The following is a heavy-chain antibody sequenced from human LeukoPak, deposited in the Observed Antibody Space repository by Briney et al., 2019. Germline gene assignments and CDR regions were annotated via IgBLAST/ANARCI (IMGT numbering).Heavy chain of an antibody. D-gene: IGHD4-23*01. CDR1: GGSFSGYY. V-gene: IGHV4-59*01. CDR2: IYYSGST. J-gene: IGHJ4*02. CDR3: ARDPEGGNSPFDY. Sequence: NTSETLSLTCAVYGGSFSGYYWSWIRQPPGKGLEWIGYIYYSGSTNYNPSLKSRVTISVDTSKNQFSLKLSSVTAADTAVYYCARDPEGGNSPFDYWGQGTLVTVSS.